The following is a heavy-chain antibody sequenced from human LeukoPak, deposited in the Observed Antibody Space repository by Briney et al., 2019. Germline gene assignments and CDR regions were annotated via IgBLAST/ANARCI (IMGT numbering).Heavy chain of an antibody. D-gene: IGHD2-15*01. CDR1: GFTFSSYA. CDR3: AKVWGDIVVVVAASPSHWFDP. CDR2: ISGSGGST. J-gene: IGHJ5*02. Sequence: TGGSLRLSCAASGFTFSSYAMSWVRQAPGKGLEWVSAISGSGGSTYYADSVKGRFTISRDNSKNTLCLQMNSLRAEDTAVYYCAKVWGDIVVVVAASPSHWFDPWGQGTLVTVSS. V-gene: IGHV3-23*01.